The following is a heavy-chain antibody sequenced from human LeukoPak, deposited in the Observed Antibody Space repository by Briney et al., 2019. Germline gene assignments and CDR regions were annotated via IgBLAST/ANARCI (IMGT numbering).Heavy chain of an antibody. Sequence: GGSLRLSCAASGFTFSSYGMHWVRQAPGKGLEWVAFIRYDGSNKYYADSVKGRVTISRDNSKNTLYLQMNSLRAEDTAVYYCASLIMVVPAASPKERSSSRDYWGQGTLVTVSS. D-gene: IGHD2-2*01. V-gene: IGHV3-30*02. J-gene: IGHJ4*02. CDR1: GFTFSSYG. CDR3: ASLIMVVPAASPKERSSSRDY. CDR2: IRYDGSNK.